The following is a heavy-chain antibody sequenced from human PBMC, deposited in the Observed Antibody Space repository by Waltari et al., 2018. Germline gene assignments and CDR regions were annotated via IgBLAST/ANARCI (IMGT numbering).Heavy chain of an antibody. D-gene: IGHD5-18*01. V-gene: IGHV1-2*06. CDR1: GYPFTGYY. J-gene: IGHJ4*02. CDR2: INPNSGGT. Sequence: QVQLVQSGAEVKKPGASVKVSCKASGYPFTGYYMHWVRQAPGQGLEWMGRINPNSGGTNYAQKFQGRVTMTRDTSISTAYMELSRLRSDDTAVYYCARAPLRGYSYGTFDYWGQGTLVTVSS. CDR3: ARAPLRGYSYGTFDY.